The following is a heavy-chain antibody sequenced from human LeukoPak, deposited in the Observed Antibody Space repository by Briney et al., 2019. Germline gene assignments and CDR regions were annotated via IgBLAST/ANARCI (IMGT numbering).Heavy chain of an antibody. CDR2: INHSGST. CDR3: ARAVYSSSSNDFDY. D-gene: IGHD6-6*01. V-gene: IGHV4-34*01. Sequence: SETLSLTCAVYGGSFSGYYWSWIRQPPGKGLEWIGEINHSGSTNYNPSLKSRVTISVDTSKNQFSLKLSSVTAADTAVYYCARAVYSSSSNDFDYWGQGTLVTVSS. J-gene: IGHJ4*02. CDR1: GGSFSGYY.